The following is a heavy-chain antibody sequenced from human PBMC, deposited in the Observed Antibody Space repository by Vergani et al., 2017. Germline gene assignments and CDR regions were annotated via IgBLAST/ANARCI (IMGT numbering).Heavy chain of an antibody. CDR1: GGSFSGYY. CDR2: INHSGNT. D-gene: IGHD6-19*01. J-gene: IGHJ4*02. Sequence: QVQLQQWGAGLLKPSETLSLTCAVYGGSFSGYYWSWIRQPPGKGLEWIGEINHSGNTNYNPALKSRVTISGETSKNQFSLKLSPVTAADTAVYYCERRYSSGCLGYWGQGTLVTVSS. CDR3: ERRYSSGCLGY. V-gene: IGHV4-34*01.